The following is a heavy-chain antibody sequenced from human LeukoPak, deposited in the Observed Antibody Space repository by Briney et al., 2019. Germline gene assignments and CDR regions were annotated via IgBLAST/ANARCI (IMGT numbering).Heavy chain of an antibody. CDR2: ISGSGNNA. J-gene: IGHJ4*02. Sequence: PGGSLRLSCAASGFTFSSYAMSWVRQAPGEGLEWVSAISGSGNNAYYADSVKGRFTSSRDNSKNTLYLQMNSLRAEDTAVYYCAKDLRFNWGYGGFDYWGQGTLVTVSS. V-gene: IGHV3-23*01. CDR1: GFTFSSYA. D-gene: IGHD7-27*01. CDR3: AKDLRFNWGYGGFDY.